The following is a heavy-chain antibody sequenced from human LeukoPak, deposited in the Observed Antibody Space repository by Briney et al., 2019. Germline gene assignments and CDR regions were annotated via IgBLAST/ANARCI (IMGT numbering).Heavy chain of an antibody. CDR2: IRYNGGRT. J-gene: IGHJ3*02. CDR1: GFTVSSNY. CDR3: AKGLRGYFGSGSYNDAFDI. D-gene: IGHD3-10*01. V-gene: IGHV3-53*01. Sequence: PGGSLRLSCAASGFTVSSNYMSWVRQAPGKGLEWVSVIRYNGGRTHYADPVKGRFTISRDNSKSTLYLQMNSLRADDTAVYYCAKGLRGYFGSGSYNDAFDIWGQGTMVTVSS.